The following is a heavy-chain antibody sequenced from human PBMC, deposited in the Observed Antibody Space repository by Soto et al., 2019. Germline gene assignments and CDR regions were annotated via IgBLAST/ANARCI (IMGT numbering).Heavy chain of an antibody. Sequence: GGSLRLSCAVSGFSFEDYAMHWVRQAPGKGLEWVAAISWNGGSTGYADSVKGRFTISRDNAKKSLYLQMNSLRPEDTALFFCANLPLYGSGCGYWGQGARVTAAS. CDR2: ISWNGGST. D-gene: IGHD3-10*01. CDR3: ANLPLYGSGCGY. V-gene: IGHV3-9*01. CDR1: GFSFEDYA. J-gene: IGHJ4*02.